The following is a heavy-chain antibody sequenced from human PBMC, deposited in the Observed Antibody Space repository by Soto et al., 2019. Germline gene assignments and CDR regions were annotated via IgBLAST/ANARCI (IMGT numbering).Heavy chain of an antibody. D-gene: IGHD2-15*01. CDR1: VFTFSNAW. V-gene: IGHV3-15*01. CDR3: TASYCSGGSCYWDYYGMDV. CDR2: IKSKTDGGTT. J-gene: IGHJ6*02. Sequence: GGSLRLSCAASVFTFSNAWVSWVRQAPGKGLEWVGRIKSKTDGGTTDYAAPVKGRFTISRDDSKNTLYLQMNSLKTEDTAVYYCTASYCSGGSCYWDYYGMDVWGQGTTVTVSS.